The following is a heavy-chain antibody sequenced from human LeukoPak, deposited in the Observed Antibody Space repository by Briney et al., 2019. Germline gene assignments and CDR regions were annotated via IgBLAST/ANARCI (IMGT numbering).Heavy chain of an antibody. CDR1: GYTLTSYD. V-gene: IGHV1-2*02. J-gene: IGHJ5*02. CDR3: ARAPPRLNFGA. CDR2: INPDSGGT. Sequence: ASVKVSCKASGYTLTSYDINWARHATGQGLEWMGWINPDSGGTNYAQKFQGRVTMTRNTSIDTAYMDLSRLTSHDTAVYYCARAPPRLNFGAWGPLTPVTV. D-gene: IGHD3-16*01.